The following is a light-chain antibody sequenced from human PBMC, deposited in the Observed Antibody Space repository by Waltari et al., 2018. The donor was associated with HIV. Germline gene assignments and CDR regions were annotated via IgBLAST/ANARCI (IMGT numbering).Light chain of an antibody. CDR3: YSTDTSGNHWV. J-gene: IGLJ3*02. Sequence: SYELTQPPSVSVSPGQTARISCSGDALPKKFAYWYQQKSGQAPVLVIYEDTKLPSGIPERFSATSSGTMATLTVSGAQVEDEADYYCYSTDTSGNHWVFGGGTRLTVL. CDR1: ALPKKF. CDR2: EDT. V-gene: IGLV3-10*01.